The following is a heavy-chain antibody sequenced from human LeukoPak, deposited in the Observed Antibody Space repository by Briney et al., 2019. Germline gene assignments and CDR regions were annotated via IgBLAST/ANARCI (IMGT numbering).Heavy chain of an antibody. Sequence: TSQTLSLTCTVSGGSISSGGYYWSWIRQHPGKGLEWIGDIYYSGSTYYNPSLKSRVTIPVDTAKNQFSLNLNSVTAADTAVYYCARRNGYISSLYYWGQGTLVTVSS. D-gene: IGHD5-24*01. CDR2: IYYSGST. CDR3: ARRNGYISSLYY. J-gene: IGHJ4*02. V-gene: IGHV4-31*03. CDR1: GGSISSGGYY.